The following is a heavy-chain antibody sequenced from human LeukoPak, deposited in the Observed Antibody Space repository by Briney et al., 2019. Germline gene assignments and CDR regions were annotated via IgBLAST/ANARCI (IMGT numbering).Heavy chain of an antibody. V-gene: IGHV1-69*13. J-gene: IGHJ5*02. CDR1: GGTFSSYA. D-gene: IGHD3-10*01. Sequence: GASVKVSCKASGGTFSSYAISWVRQAPGQGLEWMGGIIPIFGTANYAQKFQGRVTITADESTSTAYIELSSLRSEDTAVYYCARRVGFGSGSWFDPWGQGTLVTVSS. CDR2: IIPIFGTA. CDR3: ARRVGFGSGSWFDP.